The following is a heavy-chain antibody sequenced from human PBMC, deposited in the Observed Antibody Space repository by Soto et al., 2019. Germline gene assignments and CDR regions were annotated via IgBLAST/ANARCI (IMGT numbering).Heavy chain of an antibody. CDR2: FIPVYRTL. J-gene: IGHJ4*02. D-gene: IGHD3-3*01. CDR1: GGSFGNSA. Sequence: ASVKVSCKASGGSFGNSAINWVRQTPGQGLESLAGFIPVYRTLNYAQKFQGRVTITADESTGTAYMTRSSLASDDTAVYYCATGVIWIGYFTVESCGQGTRLTLCS. CDR3: ATGVIWIGYFTVES. V-gene: IGHV1-69*13.